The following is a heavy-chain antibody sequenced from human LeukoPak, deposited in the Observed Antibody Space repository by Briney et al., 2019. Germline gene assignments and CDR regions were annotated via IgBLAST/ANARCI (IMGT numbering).Heavy chain of an antibody. CDR2: ITSSGAAT. D-gene: IGHD3-22*01. CDR1: GFTLSSYA. Sequence: GGSLRLSCAASGFTLSSYAMSWVRQAPGKGLEWVSSITSSGAATYYADSVKGRFTISTDNSDNTLYLQMNSLRAEDTAVYYCAKDRPNYYGSNGHYYKLNGDCWGQGTLVTVSS. V-gene: IGHV3-23*01. J-gene: IGHJ4*02. CDR3: AKDRPNYYGSNGHYYKLNGDC.